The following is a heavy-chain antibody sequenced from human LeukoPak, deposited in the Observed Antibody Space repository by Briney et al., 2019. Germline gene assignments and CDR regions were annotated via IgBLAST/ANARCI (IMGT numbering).Heavy chain of an antibody. CDR2: INHSGST. CDR3: ASMVVRGAPVGDY. J-gene: IGHJ4*02. Sequence: SETLSLTCAVYGGSFSGYYWSWIRQPPGKGLEWIGEINHSGSTNYNPSLKSRVTISVDTSKNQFSLKLSSVTAADTAVYYCASMVVRGAPVGDYWSQGTLVTVSS. CDR1: GGSFSGYY. D-gene: IGHD3-10*01. V-gene: IGHV4-34*01.